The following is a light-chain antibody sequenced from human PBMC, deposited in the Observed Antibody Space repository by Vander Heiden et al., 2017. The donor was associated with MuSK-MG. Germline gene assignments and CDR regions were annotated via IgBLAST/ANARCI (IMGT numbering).Light chain of an antibody. Sequence: EIVLTQSPATLSLSPGERATLSCRASQCVSSYLAWYQQKPGQAPRLLIYEASNRATGIPDRFSGSGSGTDFTLTISSLEAEDIGGYDGKQRRTFGQGTKVEIK. V-gene: IGKV3-11*01. CDR1: QCVSSY. J-gene: IGKJ1*01. CDR2: EAS. CDR3: KQRRT.